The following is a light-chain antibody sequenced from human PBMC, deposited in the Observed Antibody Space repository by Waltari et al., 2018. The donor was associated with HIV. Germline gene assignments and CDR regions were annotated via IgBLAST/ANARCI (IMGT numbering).Light chain of an antibody. V-gene: IGLV2-23*01. CDR2: EGS. J-gene: IGLJ3*02. CDR1: SSDGGSHNL. Sequence: QSALTQPASVSGSPGPSIPLPCPGTSSDGGSHNLVSWYQQHTGKAPKLMIYEGSKRPSGVSNRFSGSKSGNTASLTISGLQAEDEADYYCCSYAGSSTWVFGGGTKLTVL. CDR3: CSYAGSSTWV.